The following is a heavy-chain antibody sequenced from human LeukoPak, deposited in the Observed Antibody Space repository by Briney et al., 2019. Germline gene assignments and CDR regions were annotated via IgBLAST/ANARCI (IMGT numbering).Heavy chain of an antibody. CDR3: AKEQGAGPDAFDI. CDR1: GFTFSSYA. Sequence: GGSLRLSCAASGFTFSSYAMSWVRQAPGKGLEWDSAVSGSGGSTYYADSVKGRFTISRDNSKNTLYLQMNSLRAEDTAVYYCAKEQGAGPDAFDIWGQGTMVTVSS. J-gene: IGHJ3*02. CDR2: VSGSGGST. V-gene: IGHV3-23*01.